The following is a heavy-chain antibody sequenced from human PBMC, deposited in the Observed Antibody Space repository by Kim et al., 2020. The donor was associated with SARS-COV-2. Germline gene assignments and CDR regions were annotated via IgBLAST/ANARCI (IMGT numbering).Heavy chain of an antibody. V-gene: IGHV3-23*01. D-gene: IGHD3-22*01. CDR3: ARFDDSIGYYQYYFDY. CDR2: ISGSGRTT. CDR1: GFRFTDHA. Sequence: GGSLRLSCVASGFRFTDHALSWVRQAPGRGLEWVSAISGSGRTTYSTDSVRGRFTISRDSSSNTVYLQMNSLRVEDTAIYYCARFDDSIGYYQYYFDYWGQGTLVSVSS. J-gene: IGHJ4*02.